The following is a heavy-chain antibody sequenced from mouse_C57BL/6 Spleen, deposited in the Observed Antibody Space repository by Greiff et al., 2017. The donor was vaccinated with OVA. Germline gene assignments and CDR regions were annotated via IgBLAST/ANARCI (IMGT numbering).Heavy chain of an antibody. V-gene: IGHV14-2*01. CDR3: ARDTTVVATYYFDY. CDR1: GFNIQDFY. D-gene: IGHD1-1*01. CDR2: IDPEDGET. J-gene: IGHJ2*01. Sequence: VQLQQSGAELVKPGASVKLSCTASGFNIQDFYMHWVKQRTEQGLEWIGRIDPEDGETKYAPKFQGKATITADASSNTAYLQLSSLTSEDTAVYYCARDTTVVATYYFDYWGQGTTLTVSS.